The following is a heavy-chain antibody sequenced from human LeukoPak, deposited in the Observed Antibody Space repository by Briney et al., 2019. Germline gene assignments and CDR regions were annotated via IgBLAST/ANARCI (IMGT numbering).Heavy chain of an antibody. CDR1: GGSISSSNW. CDR2: IYHSGST. J-gene: IGHJ4*02. V-gene: IGHV4-4*02. Sequence: SGTLSLTCAVSGGSISSSNWWSWVRQPPGKGLEWIGEIYHSGSTNYNPPLKSRVTISVDKSKNQFSLKLSSVTAADTAVYYCARIVVVPAAIEYYFDYWGQGTLVTVSS. D-gene: IGHD2-2*01. CDR3: ARIVVVPAAIEYYFDY.